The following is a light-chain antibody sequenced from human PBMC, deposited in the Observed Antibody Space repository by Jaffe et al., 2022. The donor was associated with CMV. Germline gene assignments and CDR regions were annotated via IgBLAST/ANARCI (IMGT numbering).Light chain of an antibody. CDR1: SFNMGSNT. V-gene: IGLV1-44*01. J-gene: IGLJ2*01. CDR3: ATWDDSLNGVV. CDR2: NNH. Sequence: QSMLTQPPSASGTPGQRITMSCSGSSFNMGSNTVNWYQQLPGTAPKLLIYNNHQRPSGVPDRFSGSKSGTSASLAISGLQSEDEADYYCATWDDSLNGVVFGGGTKLTVL.